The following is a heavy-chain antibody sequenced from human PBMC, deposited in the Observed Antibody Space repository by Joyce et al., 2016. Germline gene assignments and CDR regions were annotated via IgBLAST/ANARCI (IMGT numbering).Heavy chain of an antibody. D-gene: IGHD2-8*01. CDR2: LSSSSSYI. J-gene: IGHJ4*02. CDR1: GFTFSSYC. V-gene: IGHV3-21*01. Sequence: EVQLVESGGGLVKFGGSVRLSCAASGFTFSSYCMSWVRQAPGKGRELVSSLSSSSSYIKCTDSVKGRFTMSRDNATNSLYLQMNSLRVEDTAVYYCARSSYTNGIFDYWGQGTLVTVSS. CDR3: ARSSYTNGIFDY.